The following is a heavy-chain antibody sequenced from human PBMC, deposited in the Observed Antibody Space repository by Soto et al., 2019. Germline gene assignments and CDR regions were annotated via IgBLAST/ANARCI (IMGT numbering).Heavy chain of an antibody. CDR2: ISYDGSNK. D-gene: IGHD4-17*01. Sequence: GGSLRLSCAASGFTFSSYAMHWVRQAPGKGLEWVAVISYDGSNKYYADSGKGRFTISRDNSKNTLYLKMNSLRAEDTAVYYCARDGRDDYGDYVYSVPLNWFDPWGQGTLVTVSS. CDR3: ARDGRDDYGDYVYSVPLNWFDP. CDR1: GFTFSSYA. V-gene: IGHV3-30-3*01. J-gene: IGHJ5*02.